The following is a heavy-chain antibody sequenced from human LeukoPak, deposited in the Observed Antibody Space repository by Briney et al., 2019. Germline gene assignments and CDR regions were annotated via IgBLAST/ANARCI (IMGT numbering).Heavy chain of an antibody. D-gene: IGHD1-26*01. Sequence: SETLSLTCTVSGGSISSYYWSWIRQPPGKGLEWIGYIYYNGSTNYSPSLKSRVTMSVDTSKNLFSLKVSSVTAADTAVYYCARGRSNYYGMDVWGQGTTVTVSS. CDR1: GGSISSYY. CDR3: ARGRSNYYGMDV. V-gene: IGHV4-59*01. J-gene: IGHJ6*02. CDR2: IYYNGST.